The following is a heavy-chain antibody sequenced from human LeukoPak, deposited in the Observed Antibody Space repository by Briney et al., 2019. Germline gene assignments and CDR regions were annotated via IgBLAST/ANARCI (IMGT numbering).Heavy chain of an antibody. V-gene: IGHV1-2*02. Sequence: GASVKVSRKASGYTFTSYGISWVRQAPGQGLEWMGWINPNSGGTNYAQKFQGRVTMTRDTSISTAYMELSRLTSDDTAVYYCARDILTDDAFDIWGQGTMVTVSS. D-gene: IGHD7-27*01. CDR2: INPNSGGT. J-gene: IGHJ3*02. CDR1: GYTFTSYG. CDR3: ARDILTDDAFDI.